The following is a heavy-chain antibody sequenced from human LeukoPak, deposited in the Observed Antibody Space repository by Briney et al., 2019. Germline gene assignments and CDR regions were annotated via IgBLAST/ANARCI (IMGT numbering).Heavy chain of an antibody. Sequence: PSQTLSLTCTVSGGSISSGGYYWSWIRQHPGKGLEWIGYIYYSGSTYYNPSLKSRVTISVDTSKNQFSLKLSSVTAADTAVYYCARAGYCSSTSCRRKTPFDCWGQGTLVTVSS. CDR3: ARAGYCSSTSCRRKTPFDC. CDR2: IYYSGST. D-gene: IGHD2-2*01. CDR1: GGSISSGGYY. J-gene: IGHJ4*02. V-gene: IGHV4-31*03.